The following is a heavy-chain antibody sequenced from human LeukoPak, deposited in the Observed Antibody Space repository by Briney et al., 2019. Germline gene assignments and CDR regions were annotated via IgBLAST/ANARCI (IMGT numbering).Heavy chain of an antibody. J-gene: IGHJ4*02. CDR3: ARDASLYADDY. CDR1: GFTVSSNY. Sequence: GGSLRLSCAASGFTVSSNYMSWVRQAPGKGLEWVAVIWANGITEHYADSVKGRFTISRDNSKSTLYLQMNSLTAEDTAIYYCARDASLYADDYWGQGTLVTVSS. CDR2: IWANGITE. D-gene: IGHD2-2*01. V-gene: IGHV3-33*08.